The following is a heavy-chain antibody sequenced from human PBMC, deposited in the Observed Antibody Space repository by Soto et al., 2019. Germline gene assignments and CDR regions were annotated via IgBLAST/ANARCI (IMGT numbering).Heavy chain of an antibody. J-gene: IGHJ6*02. Sequence: PSETLSLTGTVSGGSISSGYYYWPWFRSNTGTGLQWIGYISSSRITYYNPSLKSRVTISVDASSNQFSLKLSSVTAADTAVYYRASDRRSYSSSWYPAPIYGMDVWGQGTTVTVSS. D-gene: IGHD6-13*01. CDR3: ASDRRSYSSSWYPAPIYGMDV. CDR2: ISSSRIT. CDR1: GGSISSGYYY. V-gene: IGHV4-31*03.